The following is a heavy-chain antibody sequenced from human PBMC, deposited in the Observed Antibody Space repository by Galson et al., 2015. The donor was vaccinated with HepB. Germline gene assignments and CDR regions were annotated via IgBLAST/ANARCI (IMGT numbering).Heavy chain of an antibody. CDR1: GFTFSSYA. Sequence: SLRLSCAASGFTFSSYAMHWVRQAPGKGLEWVAVISYDGSNKYYADSVKGRFTISRDNSKNTLYLQMNSLRAEDTAVYYCARDLAMKDWGQGTLVTVSS. J-gene: IGHJ4*02. CDR3: ARDLAMKD. D-gene: IGHD2-2*01. CDR2: ISYDGSNK. V-gene: IGHV3-30*04.